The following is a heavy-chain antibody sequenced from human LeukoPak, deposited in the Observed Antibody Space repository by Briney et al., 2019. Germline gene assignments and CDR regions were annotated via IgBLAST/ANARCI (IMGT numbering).Heavy chain of an antibody. CDR3: ARDLRATALYSSGWYLGY. CDR2: IKEDGSEK. D-gene: IGHD6-19*01. V-gene: IGHV3-7*01. J-gene: IGHJ4*02. CDR1: GFTFSSYW. Sequence: GGSLRLTCVASGFTFSSYWMSWVRQAPGKGLEWVANIKEDGSEKYYVDSVKGRFTISRDNSKNTLYLQMNSLRAEDTAVYYCARDLRATALYSSGWYLGYWGQGTLVTVSS.